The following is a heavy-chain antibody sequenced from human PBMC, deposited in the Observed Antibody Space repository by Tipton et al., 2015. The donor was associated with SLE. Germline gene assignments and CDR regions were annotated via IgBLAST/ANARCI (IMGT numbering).Heavy chain of an antibody. V-gene: IGHV4-4*02. D-gene: IGHD4-11*01. CDR3: ARGPDYSNYYLDV. J-gene: IGHJ6*03. Sequence: TLSLTCAVSGGSINSYNWWTWVRQPPGKGLEWIGEIYHSGTTNYNPSLKSRITISLDKSNNHFSLRLGSLTAADTAVYYCARGPDYSNYYLDVWGSGTAVTVSS. CDR2: IYHSGTT. CDR1: GGSINSYNW.